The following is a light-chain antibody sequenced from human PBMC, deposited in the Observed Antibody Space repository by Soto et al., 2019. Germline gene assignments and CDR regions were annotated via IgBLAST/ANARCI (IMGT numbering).Light chain of an antibody. CDR3: CSYAGSYTLV. V-gene: IGLV2-11*01. J-gene: IGLJ2*01. CDR2: DVS. Sequence: QSVLTQPRSVSGSPGQSVTISCTGTSSDVGDYNYVSWYQQHSGKAPNLMIYDVSKRPSGVPDRFSGSKSGNTASLTISGLQAEDEADYYCCSYAGSYTLVFGGGTKVTVL. CDR1: SSDVGDYNY.